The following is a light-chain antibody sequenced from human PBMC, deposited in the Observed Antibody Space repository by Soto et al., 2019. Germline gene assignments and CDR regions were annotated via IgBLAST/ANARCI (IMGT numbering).Light chain of an antibody. CDR1: SSNIGKNY. Sequence: QSVLTQPPSVSAAPGPKVTISCSGSSSNIGKNYVSWYQQFPRTAPKFLIFDNNKRTSGTPDRFSGSKSGTSATLDITGVQTGDEADYFCGTWDSSLSAVVFGGGTKLTVL. J-gene: IGLJ2*01. CDR3: GTWDSSLSAVV. V-gene: IGLV1-51*01. CDR2: DNN.